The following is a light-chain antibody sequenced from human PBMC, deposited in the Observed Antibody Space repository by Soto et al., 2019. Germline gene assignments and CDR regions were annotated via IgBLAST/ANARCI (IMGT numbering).Light chain of an antibody. V-gene: IGKV3-20*01. CDR2: GAS. CDR1: QSVSNNY. Sequence: EIVMTQSPGTLSLSPGERATRSCRASQSVSNNYLAWYQQKPVQAPSLLIYGASNRATGIPDRFSGSGSGTDFTLTISRLEPEDFAVYYCQQYGSSGTFGQGTKVDIK. J-gene: IGKJ1*01. CDR3: QQYGSSGT.